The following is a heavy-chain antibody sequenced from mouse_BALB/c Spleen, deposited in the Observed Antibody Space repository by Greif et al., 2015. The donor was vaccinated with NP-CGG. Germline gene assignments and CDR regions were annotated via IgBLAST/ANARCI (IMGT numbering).Heavy chain of an antibody. CDR1: GYTFTSYW. CDR3: ARRDGNYYFDY. V-gene: IGHV1-7*01. J-gene: IGHJ2*01. D-gene: IGHD2-1*01. Sequence: QVHVKQSGAELAKPGASLKMSCKASGYTFTSYWMHWVKQRPGQGLEWIGYINPSTGYTEYNQKFKDKATLTADKSSSTAYMQLSSLTSEDSAVYYCARRDGNYYFDYWGQGTTLTVSS. CDR2: INPSTGYT.